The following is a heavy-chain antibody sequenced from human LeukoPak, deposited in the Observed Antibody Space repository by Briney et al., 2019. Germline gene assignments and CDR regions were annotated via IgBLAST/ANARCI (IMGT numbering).Heavy chain of an antibody. D-gene: IGHD3-22*01. CDR2: IYYSGST. CDR1: GGSISSSSYY. J-gene: IGHJ4*02. CDR3: AKDKPETLSGYLDY. V-gene: IGHV4-39*07. Sequence: PSETLSLTCTVSGGSISSSSYYWGWIRQPPGKGLEWIGSIYYSGSTYCNPSLKSRVTISVDTSKNQFSLKLSSVTAADTAVYYCAKDKPETLSGYLDYWGQGTLVTVSS.